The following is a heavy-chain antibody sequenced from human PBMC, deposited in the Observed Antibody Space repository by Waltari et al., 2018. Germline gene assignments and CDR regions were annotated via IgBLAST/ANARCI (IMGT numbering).Heavy chain of an antibody. V-gene: IGHV1-24*01. CDR3: ATDIAVAGRDY. Sequence: QVLLVQSRATVKKPEASVKVSCKVSGSPLTELSMHCVRQAPGKGLEWMGGFDTEDGETIYAQKFQGRVTMTEDTSTDTAYMELSSLRSEDTAVYYCATDIAVAGRDYWGQGTLVTVSS. D-gene: IGHD6-19*01. CDR1: GSPLTELS. J-gene: IGHJ4*02. CDR2: FDTEDGET.